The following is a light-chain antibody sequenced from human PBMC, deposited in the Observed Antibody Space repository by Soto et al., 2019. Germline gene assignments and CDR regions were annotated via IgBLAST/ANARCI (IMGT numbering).Light chain of an antibody. CDR1: PGAVTSGYY. Sequence: QAVVTQEPSLTVSPGGTVTLTCASSPGAVTSGYYPNWFQQKPGQAPRALIYSTSNKYSWTPARFSGSLLGGKAALTLSGVQPEDEAEYYCLLYYGGQLGVFGGGTKLTVL. J-gene: IGLJ2*01. CDR3: LLYYGGQLGV. CDR2: STS. V-gene: IGLV7-43*01.